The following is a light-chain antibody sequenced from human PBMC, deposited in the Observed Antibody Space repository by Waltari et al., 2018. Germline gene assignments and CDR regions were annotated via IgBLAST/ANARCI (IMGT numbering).Light chain of an antibody. CDR3: ATWDDRLSFWV. CDR2: KSS. CDR1: SSDIGSNY. V-gene: IGLV1-47*01. J-gene: IGLJ3*02. Sequence: QSVLTQAPSPSGTPGQRVTRPCSGSSSDIGSNYVYWYQQFPGTAPRLLIYKSSPRPSGVPDRFSGSKSGTSASLAISGLRSEDEADYYCATWDDRLSFWVFGEGTSLTVL.